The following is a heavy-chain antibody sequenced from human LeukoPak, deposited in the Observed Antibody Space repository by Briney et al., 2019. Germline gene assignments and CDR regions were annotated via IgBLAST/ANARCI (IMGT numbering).Heavy chain of an antibody. CDR3: ARDRGYCSGGSCPWGMDV. CDR1: GFTFSSYA. D-gene: IGHD2-15*01. J-gene: IGHJ6*02. V-gene: IGHV3-30-3*01. CDR2: ISYDGSNK. Sequence: SGGSLRLSCAASGFTFSSYAMHWVRQAPGKGLEWVAVISYDGSNKYYADSVKGRFTISRDNSKNTLYLQMNSLRAEDTAVYYCARDRGYCSGGSCPWGMDVWGQGTTVTVSS.